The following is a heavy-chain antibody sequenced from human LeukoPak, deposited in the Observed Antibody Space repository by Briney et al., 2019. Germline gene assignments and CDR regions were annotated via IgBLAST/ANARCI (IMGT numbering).Heavy chain of an antibody. D-gene: IGHD2-21*02. CDR2: IWYDESKE. J-gene: IGHJ4*02. V-gene: IGHV3-33*01. CDR1: GFTFSSFG. CDR3: ARATMTDIVLDY. Sequence: GGPLRLSCAASGFTFSSFGMHWVRQAPGKGREGVAVIWYDESKEDYADSVKGRFTISRDNSKNTLYLQMNSLRAEDTAVYYCARATMTDIVLDYWGQGTLVTVSS.